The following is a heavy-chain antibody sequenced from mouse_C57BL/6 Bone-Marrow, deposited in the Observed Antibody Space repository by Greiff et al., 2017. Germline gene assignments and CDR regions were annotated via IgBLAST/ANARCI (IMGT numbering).Heavy chain of an antibody. CDR2: IYPGGGYT. D-gene: IGHD1-2*01. Sequence: QVQPKESGAELVRPGTSVKMSCKASGYTFTNYWIGWAKQRPGHGLEWIGDIYPGGGYTNYNEKFKGKATLTADKSSSTAYMQFSSLTSEDSAIYYCARYYGHWYFDVWGTGTTVTVSS. CDR3: ARYYGHWYFDV. V-gene: IGHV1-63*01. J-gene: IGHJ1*03. CDR1: GYTFTNYW.